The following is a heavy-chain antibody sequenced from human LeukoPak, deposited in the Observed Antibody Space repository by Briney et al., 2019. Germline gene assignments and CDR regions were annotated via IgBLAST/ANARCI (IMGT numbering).Heavy chain of an antibody. CDR2: ISYDGSNK. Sequence: PGGSLRLSCAASGFTFSSYGMHWVRQAPGKGLEWVAVISYDGSNKYYADSVKGRFTISRDNSKNTLYLQMNSLRAEDTAVYYCAKDRSPQLGMRYYYGMDVWGQGTTVTVSS. CDR1: GFTFSSYG. V-gene: IGHV3-30*18. J-gene: IGHJ6*02. D-gene: IGHD7-27*01. CDR3: AKDRSPQLGMRYYYGMDV.